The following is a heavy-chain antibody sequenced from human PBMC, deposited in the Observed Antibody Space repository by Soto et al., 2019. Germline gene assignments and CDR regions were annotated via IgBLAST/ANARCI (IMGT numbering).Heavy chain of an antibody. Sequence: GGSLRLSCAASGLTFSSYGMHWVRQAPGKGLEWVAVISYDGSNKYYADSVKGRFTISRDNSKNTLYLQMNSLRAEDTAVYYCAKEEPYYYDSSGYYLDYWGQGTLVTVSS. J-gene: IGHJ4*02. CDR1: GLTFSSYG. V-gene: IGHV3-30*18. CDR3: AKEEPYYYDSSGYYLDY. CDR2: ISYDGSNK. D-gene: IGHD3-22*01.